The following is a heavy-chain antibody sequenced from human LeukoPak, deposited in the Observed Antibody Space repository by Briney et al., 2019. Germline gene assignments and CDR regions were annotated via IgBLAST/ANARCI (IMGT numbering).Heavy chain of an antibody. D-gene: IGHD5-12*01. Sequence: SETLSLTCTVSGGSISSSSYYWGWIRQPPGKGLEWIGSIYYSGSTNYNPSLKSRVTISVDTSKNQFSLKLSSVTAADTAVYYCGRNGPRSGYHLGHFDYLGQGTLVTASS. J-gene: IGHJ4*02. CDR3: GRNGPRSGYHLGHFDY. CDR2: IYYSGST. CDR1: GGSISSSSYY. V-gene: IGHV4-39*07.